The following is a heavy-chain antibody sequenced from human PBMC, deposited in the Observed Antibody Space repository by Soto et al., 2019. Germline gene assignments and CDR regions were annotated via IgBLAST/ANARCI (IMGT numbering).Heavy chain of an antibody. V-gene: IGHV1-46*01. CDR1: GYTFTSYY. D-gene: IGHD5-18*01. CDR2: INPSGGST. Sequence: ASVKVSCKASGYTFTSYYMHWVRQAPGQGLEWMGIINPSGGSTSYAQKFQGRVTMTTDTSTSTVYMELSSLRSEDTAVYYCARDLLALGTAMVPLGLLDPWRQGTLVTVTS. J-gene: IGHJ5*02. CDR3: ARDLLALGTAMVPLGLLDP.